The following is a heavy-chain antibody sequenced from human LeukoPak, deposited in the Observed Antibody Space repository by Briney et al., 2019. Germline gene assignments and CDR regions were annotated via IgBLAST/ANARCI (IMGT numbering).Heavy chain of an antibody. V-gene: IGHV1-8*01. D-gene: IGHD6-13*01. Sequence: GASVKVSCKASGYTFTSYDINWVRQATGQGLEWMGWMNPNSGNTGYAQKFQGRVTTTRNTSISTAYMELSSLRSEDTAVYYCARGPPGIAAAETNFDYWGQGTLVTVSS. J-gene: IGHJ4*02. CDR3: ARGPPGIAAAETNFDY. CDR1: GYTFTSYD. CDR2: MNPNSGNT.